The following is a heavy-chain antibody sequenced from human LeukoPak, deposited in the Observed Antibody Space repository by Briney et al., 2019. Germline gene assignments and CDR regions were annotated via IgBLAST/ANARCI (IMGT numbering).Heavy chain of an antibody. CDR3: ARDQHYGNWFDP. Sequence: ASVKVSCKASGYTFTSYGISWVRQAPGQGLEWMGWISAYNGNTNYAQKLQGRDTMTTDTSTSTAYMELRSLRSDDTAVYYCARDQHYGNWFDPWGQGTLVTVSS. CDR2: ISAYNGNT. CDR1: GYTFTSYG. J-gene: IGHJ5*02. V-gene: IGHV1-18*01. D-gene: IGHD3-10*01.